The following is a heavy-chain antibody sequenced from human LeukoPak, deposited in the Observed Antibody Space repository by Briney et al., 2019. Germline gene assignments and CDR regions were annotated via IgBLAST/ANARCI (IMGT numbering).Heavy chain of an antibody. V-gene: IGHV4-59*08. CDR1: GGSISTYY. CDR3: ARMGGYSGYATH. Sequence: PSETLSLTCTVSGGSISTYYWSWIRQPPGKGLEWIGYIHYSGSTNYNPSLKSRVTISVDTSKNQFSLRLSSVTAADTAVYYCARMGGYSGYATHWGLGNLVTVSS. CDR2: IHYSGST. J-gene: IGHJ4*02. D-gene: IGHD5-12*01.